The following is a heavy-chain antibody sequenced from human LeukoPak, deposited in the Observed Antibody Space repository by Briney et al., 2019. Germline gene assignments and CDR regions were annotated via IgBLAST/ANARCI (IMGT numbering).Heavy chain of an antibody. J-gene: IGHJ4*02. D-gene: IGHD3-3*01. V-gene: IGHV4-4*07. CDR1: GGSISSYY. CDR3: AREMEERQEYYFDY. Sequence: SETLSLTCTVSGGSISSYYWSWIRQPAGKGLEWIGRIYTSGSTNYNPSLKSRVTISVDTSKNQFSLKLSSVTAADTAVYYCAREMEERQEYYFDYWGQGTLVTVSS. CDR2: IYTSGST.